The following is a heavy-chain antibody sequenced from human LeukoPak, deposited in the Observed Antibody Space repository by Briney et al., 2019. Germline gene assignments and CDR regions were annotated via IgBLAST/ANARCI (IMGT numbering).Heavy chain of an antibody. Sequence: SGPTLVKPTQTLTLTCTFSGFSLSTSGVGVGWIRQPPEKALEWPALIYWDDDKRYSPSLKSRLTITRDNSKNQVVLTMTNMDPVDAATYYCAHSGGYCSSTCYDHFDSWGQGTLVTVSS. CDR3: AHSGGYCSSTCYDHFDS. D-gene: IGHD2-2*01. CDR1: GFSLSTSGVG. V-gene: IGHV2-5*02. CDR2: IYWDDDK. J-gene: IGHJ4*02.